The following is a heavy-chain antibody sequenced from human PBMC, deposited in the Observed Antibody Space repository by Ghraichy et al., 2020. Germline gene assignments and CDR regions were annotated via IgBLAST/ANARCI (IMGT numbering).Heavy chain of an antibody. Sequence: SETLSLTCTVSGGSISNYYWNWIRQPPGKGLEWIGYIYHSGSTNYNPSLKTPVTISLDTSKDQFSLKLTAVTAADTAVCYCARGDDFWSGYQFWGQGILVTVSP. CDR2: IYHSGST. J-gene: IGHJ4*02. V-gene: IGHV4-59*01. CDR1: GGSISNYY. D-gene: IGHD3-3*01. CDR3: ARGDDFWSGYQF.